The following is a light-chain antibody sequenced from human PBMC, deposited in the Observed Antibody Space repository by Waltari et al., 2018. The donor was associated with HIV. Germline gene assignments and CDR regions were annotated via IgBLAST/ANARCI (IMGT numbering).Light chain of an antibody. V-gene: IGLV2-11*01. CDR1: TRDVGFYDS. Sequence: QSALTQPPSVSGSPGQSVSISCSGTTRDVGFYDSVPWYQHYPGKAPKLIIFDVNQRPSGVPERFSGSKSGNTASLTISGLQTEDEADYFCCAYAAGHVSYVFGNGTAVAVL. J-gene: IGLJ1*01. CDR3: CAYAAGHVSYV. CDR2: DVN.